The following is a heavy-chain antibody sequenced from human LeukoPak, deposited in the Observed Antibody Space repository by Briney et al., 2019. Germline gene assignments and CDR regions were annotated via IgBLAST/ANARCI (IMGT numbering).Heavy chain of an antibody. V-gene: IGHV1-46*01. CDR1: GCTFTSYY. CDR3: ARTYYYGSGSRYYYGMDV. CDR2: INPSGGST. D-gene: IGHD3-10*01. J-gene: IGHJ6*04. Sequence: ASVKVSCKASGCTFTSYYMHWVRQAPGQGLEWMGIINPSGGSTSYAQKFQGRVTMTRDTSTSTVYMELSSLRSEDTAVYYCARTYYYGSGSRYYYGMDVWGKGTTVTVSS.